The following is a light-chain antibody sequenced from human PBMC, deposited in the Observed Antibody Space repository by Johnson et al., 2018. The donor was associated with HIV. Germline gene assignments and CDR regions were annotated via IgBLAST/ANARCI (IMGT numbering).Light chain of an antibody. J-gene: IGLJ1*01. Sequence: QSVLTQPPSVSAAPGQKVTISCSGSSSNIGNNYVSWYQQLPGTAPKLLIYEKNKRPSGIPDRFSASKSGTSATLVITGLHTGDEADYYCGTWDSSLSAHFVFGTGTRVTV. V-gene: IGLV1-51*02. CDR2: EKN. CDR3: GTWDSSLSAHFV. CDR1: SSNIGNNY.